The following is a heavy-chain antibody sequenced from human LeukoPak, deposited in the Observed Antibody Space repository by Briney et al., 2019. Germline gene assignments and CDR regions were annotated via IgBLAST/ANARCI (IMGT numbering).Heavy chain of an antibody. V-gene: IGHV3-30*18. J-gene: IGHJ4*02. CDR3: AKRGSSWFYADY. D-gene: IGHD6-13*01. Sequence: GRSLRLSCAGSGFTFSNYDMHWVRQAPGKGLEWVAVISSDGGNAYYVDSVKGRFTISRDSSKNTVYLQMNSLTTEDTAVYYCAKRGSSWFYADYWGQGTLVTVSS. CDR2: ISSDGGNA. CDR1: GFTFSNYD.